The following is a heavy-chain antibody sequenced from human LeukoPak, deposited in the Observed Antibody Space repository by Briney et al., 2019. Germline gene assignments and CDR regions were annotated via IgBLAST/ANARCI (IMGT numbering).Heavy chain of an antibody. D-gene: IGHD6-13*01. CDR1: GFTFSSVS. CDR2: ISSTSRNI. Sequence: PGGSLRLSCSASGFTFSSVSMFWVRQAPGKGLEWLSYISSTSRNIYYADSVKGRFTVSRDNAKNSLFLQMNSLRAEDTAVYYCARDGAAAAGRYFDYWGQGSLVTVSS. V-gene: IGHV3-48*04. CDR3: ARDGAAAAGRYFDY. J-gene: IGHJ4*02.